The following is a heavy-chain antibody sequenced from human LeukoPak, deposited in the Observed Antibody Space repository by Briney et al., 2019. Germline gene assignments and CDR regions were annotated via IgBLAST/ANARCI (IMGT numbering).Heavy chain of an antibody. D-gene: IGHD5-12*01. CDR3: ARDGYSGYDLLGHWFDP. Sequence: ASVKVSCKASGYTFTSYAMNWVRQAPGQGLEWMGWINTNTGNPTYAQGFTGRFVFSLDTSVSTAYLQISSLKAEDTAVYYCARDGYSGYDLLGHWFDPWGQGTLVTVSS. CDR2: INTNTGNP. J-gene: IGHJ5*02. CDR1: GYTFTSYA. V-gene: IGHV7-4-1*02.